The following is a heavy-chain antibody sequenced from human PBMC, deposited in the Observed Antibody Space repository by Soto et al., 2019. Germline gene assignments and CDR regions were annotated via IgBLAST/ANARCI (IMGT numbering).Heavy chain of an antibody. CDR3: ASQGVGATGYLY. D-gene: IGHD1-26*01. CDR1: GFTFSSYS. V-gene: IGHV3-48*01. Sequence: EVQLVESGGGLVQPGGSLRLSCAASGFTFSSYSMNWVRQAPGKGLEWVSDSVRGRFTISRDNVKRSLNLQMNSLRAEDTAVYSCASQGVGATGYLYWGQGALVTVSS. J-gene: IGHJ1*01.